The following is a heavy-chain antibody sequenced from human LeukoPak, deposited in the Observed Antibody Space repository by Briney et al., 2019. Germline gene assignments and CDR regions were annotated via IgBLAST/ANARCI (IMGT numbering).Heavy chain of an antibody. V-gene: IGHV3-23*01. CDR2: ISGSGGNT. D-gene: IGHD6-13*01. CDR3: AKELAGTGDNDAFDI. Sequence: GGSLRLSCAASGFTLSSYAMSWVRQAPGKGLEWVSAISGSGGNTYYTDSVKGRFTISRDNSKNTLYLQMNSLRAEDTAVYYCAKELAGTGDNDAFDIWGQGTMVTVSS. CDR1: GFTLSSYA. J-gene: IGHJ3*02.